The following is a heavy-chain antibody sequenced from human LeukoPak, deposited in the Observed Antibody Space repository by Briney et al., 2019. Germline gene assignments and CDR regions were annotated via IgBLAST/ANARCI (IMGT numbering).Heavy chain of an antibody. V-gene: IGHV3-23*01. CDR1: GFTFSTFA. CDR2: LSGSGVYT. D-gene: IGHD6-19*01. Sequence: GESLRLSCAASGFTFSTFAMSWVRQAPGKGLEWVSSLSGSGVYTHYADSVKGRFTISRDNSKNTLYLQMNSLRAEDTAVYYCAKGWEYSSGFDSWGQGTLVSVSP. CDR3: AKGWEYSSGFDS. J-gene: IGHJ4*02.